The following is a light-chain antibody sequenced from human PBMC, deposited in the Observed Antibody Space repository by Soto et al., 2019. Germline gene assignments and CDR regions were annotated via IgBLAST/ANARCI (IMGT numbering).Light chain of an antibody. CDR2: DAS. V-gene: IGKV3-11*01. CDR1: QSVSSY. CDR3: QQRSNWIT. J-gene: IGKJ5*01. Sequence: EIVXTXSPXXLSXSPGERATLSCRASQSVSSYLAWYQQKPGQAPRLLIYDASNRATGIPARFSGSGSGTDFTLTISSLEPEDFAVYYCQQRSNWITFGQGTRLEIK.